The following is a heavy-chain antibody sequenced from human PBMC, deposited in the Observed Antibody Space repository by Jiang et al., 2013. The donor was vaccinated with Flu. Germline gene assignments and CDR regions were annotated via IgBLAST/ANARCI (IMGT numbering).Heavy chain of an antibody. V-gene: IGHV4-59*01. D-gene: IGHD6-19*01. CDR3: ARVPTGYASGWYYFDY. CDR2: IYYSGST. Sequence: LLKPSETLSLTCTVSGDSISSYFWGWIRQPPGKGLEWIGYIYYSGSTDYNPSLQSRVTISVDTSKNQFSLKLTSVTAADTAVYFCARVPTGYASGWYYFDYWGQGTLVTVSS. CDR1: GDSISSYF. J-gene: IGHJ4*02.